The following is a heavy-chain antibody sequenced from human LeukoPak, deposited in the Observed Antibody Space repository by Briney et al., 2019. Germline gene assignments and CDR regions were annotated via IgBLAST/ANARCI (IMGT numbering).Heavy chain of an antibody. D-gene: IGHD3-9*01. Sequence: SETLSLTCTVSGGSISSYYWSWIRQPAGKGLEWIGRIYTSGSTNYNPSLKSRVTISVDTSKNQFSLKLSSETAADTAVYYCARAPGYFDWLPNWFDPWGQGTLVTVSS. CDR1: GGSISSYY. V-gene: IGHV4-4*07. J-gene: IGHJ5*02. CDR3: ARAPGYFDWLPNWFDP. CDR2: IYTSGST.